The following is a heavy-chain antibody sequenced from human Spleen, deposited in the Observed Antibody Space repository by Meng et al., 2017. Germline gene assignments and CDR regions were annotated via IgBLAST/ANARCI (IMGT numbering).Heavy chain of an antibody. CDR1: GGSFSDYY. D-gene: IGHD4-11*01. CDR3: ARGPTTMAHDFDY. Sequence: HVQLQQWGAGLLKPSETLSLTCAVSGGSFSDYYWSWLRQPPGKGLEWIGEINHSGSTNYNPSLESRATISVDTSQNNLSLKLSSVTAADSAVYYCARGPTTMAHDFDYWGQGTLVTVSS. CDR2: INHSGST. V-gene: IGHV4-34*02. J-gene: IGHJ4*02.